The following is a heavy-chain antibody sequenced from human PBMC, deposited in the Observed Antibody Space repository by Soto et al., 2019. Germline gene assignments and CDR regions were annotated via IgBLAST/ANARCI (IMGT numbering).Heavy chain of an antibody. J-gene: IGHJ5*02. CDR1: GYSFSTYA. CDR3: VKHAEYQLVGWFAP. D-gene: IGHD1-26*01. CDR2: ISAGGGSP. V-gene: IGHV3-23*01. Sequence: EVQLLESGGGLVQPGGSLRLSCAASGYSFSTYAMSWVRQAPGKGLEWVSGISAGGGSPFIADSVKGRFIISRDNAQDTLYLQMNSLTGEDTAIYSCVKHAEYQLVGWFAPLGQGTLVTVSS.